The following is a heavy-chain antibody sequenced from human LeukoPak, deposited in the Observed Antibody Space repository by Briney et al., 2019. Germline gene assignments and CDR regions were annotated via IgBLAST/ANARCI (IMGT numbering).Heavy chain of an antibody. CDR1: GFTFSMYW. V-gene: IGHV3-7*01. CDR2: IKQDGSEK. CDR3: AREEYGDHLW. J-gene: IGHJ4*02. Sequence: GGSLRLSCAASGFTFSMYWMSWVRQAPGKGLEWVANIKQDGSEKYYVDSVKGRFTISRDNAKNSLYLQMNNLRAEDTAVYYCAREEYGDHLWWGQGTLVTVSS. D-gene: IGHD4-17*01.